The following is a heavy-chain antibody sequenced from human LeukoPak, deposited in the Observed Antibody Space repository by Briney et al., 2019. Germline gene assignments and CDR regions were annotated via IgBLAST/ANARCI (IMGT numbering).Heavy chain of an antibody. V-gene: IGHV4-59*07. CDR2: VYSSGST. CDR3: ARGGPVDSSVGY. Sequence: PDTLSLTCTVSGGPISSDYWYWVRQPPGKGLEWIGYVYSSGSTSYNPSLKRRVTMSVDTSKNQFSLNLSSVTAADTAVYYCARGGPVDSSVGYWGQGILVTVSS. CDR1: GGPISSDY. D-gene: IGHD6-13*01. J-gene: IGHJ4*02.